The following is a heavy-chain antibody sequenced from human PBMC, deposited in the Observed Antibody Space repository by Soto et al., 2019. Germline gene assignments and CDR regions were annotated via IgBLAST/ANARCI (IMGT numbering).Heavy chain of an antibody. D-gene: IGHD6-19*01. Sequence: VASVKVSCKASGYTFTSYDISWVRQAPGQGLEWMGWVNPNNGYTDYAQKFQGRVTMTRNTSISTAYMELSSLKSDDTAVYYCARGRGWRDYWGQGTLVTVSS. CDR3: ARGRGWRDY. CDR1: GYTFTSYD. J-gene: IGHJ4*02. V-gene: IGHV1-8*01. CDR2: VNPNNGYT.